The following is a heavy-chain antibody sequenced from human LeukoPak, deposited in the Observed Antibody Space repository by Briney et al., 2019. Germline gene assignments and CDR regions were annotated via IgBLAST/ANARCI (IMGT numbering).Heavy chain of an antibody. D-gene: IGHD2-21*01. V-gene: IGHV4-59*08. CDR3: ARHCPYCGQDAFDI. J-gene: IGHJ3*02. CDR1: GGSISSYY. CDR2: VYYGGST. Sequence: KTSETLSLTCTVSGGSISSYYWSWIRQPPGKGLEWIGYVYYGGSTNYNPSLKSRVTISVDTSKNQFSLKLSSVTAADTAVYYCARHCPYCGQDAFDIWGQGTMVTVSS.